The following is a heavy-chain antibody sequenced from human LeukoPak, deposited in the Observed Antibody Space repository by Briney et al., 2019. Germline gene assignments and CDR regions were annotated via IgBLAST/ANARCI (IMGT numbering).Heavy chain of an antibody. CDR2: TYYRSKWSN. CDR1: GDSVSSNSAA. CDR3: VRGVTMIAVGSFDI. J-gene: IGHJ3*02. Sequence: SQTLSLTCAISGDSVSSNSAAWNWVRQSPSRGLEWLGRTYYRSKWSNDYAISVKSRITINPDTSKNQFSLQLNSVTPEDTAVYYCVRGVTMIAVGSFDIWGQGTMVTVSS. V-gene: IGHV6-1*01. D-gene: IGHD3-22*01.